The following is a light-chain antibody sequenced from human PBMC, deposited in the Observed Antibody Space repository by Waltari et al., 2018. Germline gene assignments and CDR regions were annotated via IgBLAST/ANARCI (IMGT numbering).Light chain of an antibody. CDR2: AAS. CDR3: QNHERLPAT. Sequence: EVALTQSPGTLSLSPGERATLSCRGSQSICRYLVWYQQRPGQAPRLLIYAASTRATGIPDRFSGSGSGTDFTLTISRLEPEDFAVYYCQNHERLPATFGQGTKVEIK. V-gene: IGKV3-20*01. CDR1: QSICRY. J-gene: IGKJ1*01.